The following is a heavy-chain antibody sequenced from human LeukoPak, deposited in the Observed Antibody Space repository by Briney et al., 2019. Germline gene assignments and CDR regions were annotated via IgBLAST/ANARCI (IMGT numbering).Heavy chain of an antibody. CDR3: ARVGATRGDGEDY. CDR1: GYTFSRFY. Sequence: ASVKVSCKTSGYTFSRFYMHWVRQAPGQGLEWLGIINPRSGSTAYAQRFQGRLTVTRDMSTNTFNMELRSLRSDNTAMYYCARVGATRGDGEDYWGQGTLVTVSS. V-gene: IGHV1-46*01. J-gene: IGHJ4*02. D-gene: IGHD1-26*01. CDR2: INPRSGST.